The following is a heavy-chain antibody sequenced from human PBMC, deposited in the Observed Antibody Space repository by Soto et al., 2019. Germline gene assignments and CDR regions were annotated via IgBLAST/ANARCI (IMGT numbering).Heavy chain of an antibody. J-gene: IGHJ4*02. D-gene: IGHD2-15*01. CDR3: AKRRGAGGHFDY. V-gene: IGHV3-23*01. CDR2: VSIGGST. Sequence: GGSVRLSCAASGFTFSSYAMGWVRQGPGKGLEWVAVVSIGGSTHYADSVRGRFTISRDNSKNTLSLQMNSLTAEDTAVYFCAKRRGAGGHFDYWGQGALVTVSS. CDR1: GFTFSSYA.